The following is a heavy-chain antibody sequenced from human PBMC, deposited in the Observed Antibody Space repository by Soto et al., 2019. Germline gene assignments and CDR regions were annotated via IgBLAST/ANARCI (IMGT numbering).Heavy chain of an antibody. Sequence: QVQLVQSGAEVKKPGASVKVSCKASGYTFTSYYMHWVRQAPGQGLEWMGIINPSGGSTSYAQKVQGRVTMTRDTSTSTVYMELSSLRSEDTAVYYCARDHRQKYYYGSGSYSPSPLYGMDVWGQGTTVTVSS. D-gene: IGHD3-10*01. J-gene: IGHJ6*02. V-gene: IGHV1-46*01. CDR2: INPSGGST. CDR1: GYTFTSYY. CDR3: ARDHRQKYYYGSGSYSPSPLYGMDV.